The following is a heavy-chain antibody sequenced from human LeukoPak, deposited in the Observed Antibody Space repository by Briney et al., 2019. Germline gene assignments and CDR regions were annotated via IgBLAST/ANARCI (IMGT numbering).Heavy chain of an antibody. D-gene: IGHD5-18*01. Sequence: ASVKVSCKASGYTFTSYGISWVRQAPGQGLEWMGWISAYNGNTNYAQKLQGRVTMTTDTSTSTAYMELRSLRSDDTAVYYCARIRLPEKSYYYYYMDVWGKGTTVTVSS. CDR2: ISAYNGNT. J-gene: IGHJ6*03. CDR1: GYTFTSYG. CDR3: ARIRLPEKSYYYYYMDV. V-gene: IGHV1-18*01.